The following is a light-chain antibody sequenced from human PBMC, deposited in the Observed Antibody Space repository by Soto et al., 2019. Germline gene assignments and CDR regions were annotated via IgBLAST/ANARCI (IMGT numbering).Light chain of an antibody. V-gene: IGLV2-14*03. J-gene: IGLJ1*01. CDR2: DVT. CDR1: SSDVGAYNH. Sequence: QSALTQPASVSGSPGQSITISCTGTSSDVGAYNHVSWYQQHPGKAPKLMISDVTNRPSGVSNRFSGSKSDNTASLTISGLQAEDEADYYCCSYTSSNTHVFGTGTKLTVL. CDR3: CSYTSSNTHV.